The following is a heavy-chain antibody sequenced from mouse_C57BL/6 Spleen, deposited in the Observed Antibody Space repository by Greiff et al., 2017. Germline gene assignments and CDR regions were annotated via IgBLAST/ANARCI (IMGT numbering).Heavy chain of an antibody. D-gene: IGHD4-1*01. CDR1: GFNIKDYY. Sequence: EVQRVESGAELVKPGASVKLSCTASGFNIKDYYMHWVKQRTEQGLEWIGRIDPEDGETKYAPKFQGKATITADTSSNTAYLQLSSLTSEDTAVYYGAGEELGRNAMDYWGQGTSVTVSS. V-gene: IGHV14-2*01. CDR3: AGEELGRNAMDY. CDR2: IDPEDGET. J-gene: IGHJ4*01.